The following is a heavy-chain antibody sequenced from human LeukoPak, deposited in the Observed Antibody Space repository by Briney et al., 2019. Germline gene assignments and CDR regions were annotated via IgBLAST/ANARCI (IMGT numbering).Heavy chain of an antibody. CDR1: GGTFSSYA. Sequence: SVKVSCKASGGTFSSYAISWVRQAPGQGLEWMGGIIPIFGTANYAQKFQGRVTITADESTGTAYMELSSLRSEDTAVYYCASPLGGFDWFDPWGQGTLVTVSS. CDR3: ASPLGGFDWFDP. D-gene: IGHD3-16*01. J-gene: IGHJ5*02. CDR2: IIPIFGTA. V-gene: IGHV1-69*13.